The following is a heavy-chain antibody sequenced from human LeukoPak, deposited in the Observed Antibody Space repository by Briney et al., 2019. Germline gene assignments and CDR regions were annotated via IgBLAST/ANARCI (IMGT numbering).Heavy chain of an antibody. J-gene: IGHJ4*02. CDR1: GFIFSNYG. D-gene: IGHD3-22*01. Sequence: PGGSLRLSCAASGFIFSNYGMSWVRQAPGKGLEWVPAIRGNADTTYYADSVKGRFSIFRDNNKNMLYLQMNSLRVEDTAVYYCAKGHGDASGYYYFDSWGQGTLVTVSS. CDR3: AKGHGDASGYYYFDS. CDR2: IRGNADTT. V-gene: IGHV3-23*01.